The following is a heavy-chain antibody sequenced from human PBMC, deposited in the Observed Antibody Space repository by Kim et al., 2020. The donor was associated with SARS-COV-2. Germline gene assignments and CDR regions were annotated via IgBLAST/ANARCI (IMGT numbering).Heavy chain of an antibody. CDR2: K. CDR3: AREGNNYYGLDV. V-gene: IGHV3-30*07. J-gene: IGHJ6*04. Sequence: KYKEDSVKGRFTISRDNSKNTRYLQMNSLRAEDKALYYCAREGNNYYGLDVGGKGTTVTVSS. D-gene: IGHD6-13*01.